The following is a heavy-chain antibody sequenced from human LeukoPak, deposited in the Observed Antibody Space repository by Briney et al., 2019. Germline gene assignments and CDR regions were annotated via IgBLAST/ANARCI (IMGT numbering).Heavy chain of an antibody. CDR2: IYYNGST. Sequence: SETLSLTCTVSGDSISSSDDYWGWGRQPPGKGLEWIGSIYYNGSTYYNPSLKSRVAIFVDTSKNQFSLRLSSVTAADTAVYYCARQERPVGWYGVGWFDPWGQGTLVTVSS. CDR3: ARQERPVGWYGVGWFDP. D-gene: IGHD6-19*01. V-gene: IGHV4-39*01. CDR1: GDSISSSDDY. J-gene: IGHJ5*02.